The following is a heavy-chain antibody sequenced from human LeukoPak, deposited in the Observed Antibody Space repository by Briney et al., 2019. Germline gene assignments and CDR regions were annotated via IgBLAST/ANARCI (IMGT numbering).Heavy chain of an antibody. CDR1: GFTLSSDA. V-gene: IGHV3-23*01. CDR2: INNSGDRT. Sequence: PADSLRLSHAPSGFTLSSDAMSWVRQAPGKRPEWVSGINNSGDRTYYADSVQGRFTISRDISKNTLYLQMNSLRAEDTAVYYCAKGRSDIDYWGQGILVTVSS. D-gene: IGHD3-22*01. CDR3: AKGRSDIDY. J-gene: IGHJ4*02.